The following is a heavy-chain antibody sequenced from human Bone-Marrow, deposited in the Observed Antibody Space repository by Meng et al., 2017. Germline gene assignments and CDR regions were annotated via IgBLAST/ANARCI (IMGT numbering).Heavy chain of an antibody. J-gene: IGHJ4*02. CDR3: AKEVDTAMDNFDY. D-gene: IGHD5-18*01. CDR2: ISGSGGST. Sequence: ETLSLTCAASGFTFSSYAMSWVRQAPGKGLEWVSAISGSGGSTYYADSVKGRFTISRDNSKSTLYLQMNSLRAEDTAVYYCAKEVDTAMDNFDYWGQGTLVTVSS. V-gene: IGHV3-23*01. CDR1: GFTFSSYA.